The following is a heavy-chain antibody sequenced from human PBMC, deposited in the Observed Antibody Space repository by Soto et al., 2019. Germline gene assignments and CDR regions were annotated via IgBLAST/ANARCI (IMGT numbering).Heavy chain of an antibody. CDR3: AKDLDLGATIHNWFDP. J-gene: IGHJ5*02. CDR2: ISYDGSNK. D-gene: IGHD1-26*01. V-gene: IGHV3-30*18. Sequence: PWGSLRLSCAASGFTFSSYGMHWVRQAPGKGLEWVAVISYDGSNKYYADSVKGRFTISRDNSKNTLYLQMNSLRAEDTAVYYCAKDLDLGATIHNWFDPWGQGTLVTVSS. CDR1: GFTFSSYG.